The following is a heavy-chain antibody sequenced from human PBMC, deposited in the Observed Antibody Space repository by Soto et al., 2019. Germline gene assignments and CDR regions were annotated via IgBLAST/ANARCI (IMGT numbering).Heavy chain of an antibody. V-gene: IGHV1-3*01. Sequence: QVQLVQSGAEVKKPGASVKVSCKASGYTFTSYAMHWVRQAPGQRLEWMGWINAGNGNTKYSQKFQGRVTITRDTSASKAYMELSSLRSEDTAVYHCARIFQWLRIDYWGQGALVPVSS. CDR1: GYTFTSYA. D-gene: IGHD5-12*01. CDR2: INAGNGNT. J-gene: IGHJ4*02. CDR3: ARIFQWLRIDY.